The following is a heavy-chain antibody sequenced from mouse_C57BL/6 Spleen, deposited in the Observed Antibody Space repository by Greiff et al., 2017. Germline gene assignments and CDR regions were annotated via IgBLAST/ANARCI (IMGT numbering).Heavy chain of an antibody. CDR1: GYTFTDYY. CDR3: ARGKGYYRRGDY. J-gene: IGHJ2*01. CDR2: INPNNGGT. Sequence: EVQLQQSGPELVKPGASVKISCKASGYTFTDYYMNWVKQSHGKSLEWIGDINPNNGGTSYNQKFKGKATLTVDKSSSTAYMELRSLTSEDSAVYYCARGKGYYRRGDYWGQGTTLTVSS. D-gene: IGHD2-3*01. V-gene: IGHV1-26*01.